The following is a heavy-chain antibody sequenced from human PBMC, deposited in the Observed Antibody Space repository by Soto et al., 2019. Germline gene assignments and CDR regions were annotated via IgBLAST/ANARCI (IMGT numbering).Heavy chain of an antibody. J-gene: IGHJ4*02. V-gene: IGHV4-39*01. D-gene: IGHD3-22*01. CDR2: IYYSGST. Sequence: QLQLQESGPGLVKPSETLSLTCTVSGGSISSSSYYWGWILQPPGKGLEWIGSIYYSGSTDYKPSLKSRVTISVDTSKNQFSLKLSSVTAADTAVYYCARHTHYDSSGPWGVDYWGQGTLVTVSS. CDR3: ARHTHYDSSGPWGVDY. CDR1: GGSISSSSYY.